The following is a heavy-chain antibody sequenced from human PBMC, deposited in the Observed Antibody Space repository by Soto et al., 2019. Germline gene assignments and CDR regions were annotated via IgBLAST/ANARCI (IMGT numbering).Heavy chain of an antibody. CDR2: IWYDGNNK. CDR1: GFTFSSYA. V-gene: IGHV3-33*01. CDR3: AREIAPSGMGV. J-gene: IGHJ6*02. D-gene: IGHD6-13*01. Sequence: ESGGGVVQPGRSLRLSCAASGFTFSSYAMHWVRQAPGKGLEWVAVIWYDGNNKYYADSVKGRFTISRDNSKNTLYLQMNSLKTEDTAVYYCAREIAPSGMGVWGQGTTVTVSS.